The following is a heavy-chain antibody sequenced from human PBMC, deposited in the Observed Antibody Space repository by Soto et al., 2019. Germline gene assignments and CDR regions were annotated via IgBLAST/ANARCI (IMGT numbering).Heavy chain of an antibody. CDR2: IYPGGSDT. CDR1: GYSFTSYW. Sequence: PGEALKISWKGSGYSFTSYWIGWVRQMPGKGLELMGIIYPGGSDTRYSPSFQGQVTISADKSISNAYLQWSSLKASDTAMYYCASPENADISFHXWGQGTLVTVSX. V-gene: IGHV5-51*01. J-gene: IGHJ4*02. CDR3: ASPENADISFHX.